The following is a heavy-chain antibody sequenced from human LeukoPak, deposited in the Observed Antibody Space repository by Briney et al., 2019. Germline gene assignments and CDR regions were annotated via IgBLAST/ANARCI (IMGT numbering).Heavy chain of an antibody. Sequence: GGSLRLSCAASGFTFDACGMTWVRQAPGKGLEWVSAIRGDAGSTGYADSVKGRFTISRDNAKNSLYLQMNSLRVEDTALYYCARKMKTGDRVGTFDIWGQGTMVTVSS. D-gene: IGHD1-1*01. CDR3: ARKMKTGDRVGTFDI. CDR2: IRGDAGST. V-gene: IGHV3-20*04. CDR1: GFTFDACG. J-gene: IGHJ3*02.